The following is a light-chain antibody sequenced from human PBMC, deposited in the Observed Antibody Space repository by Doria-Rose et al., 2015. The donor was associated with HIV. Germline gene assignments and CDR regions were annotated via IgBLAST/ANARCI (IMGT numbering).Light chain of an antibody. J-gene: IGKJ5*01. V-gene: IGKV3-15*01. CDR2: GAS. Sequence: EIVMTQSPETLSVSPGESATLSCRASQSVSTDLAWYQHKPGQAPRLLIWGASTRATGSPAGFSGSGSATEFTLTISSLQSEDFAIYFCHQYNNWPTFGQGTRLDIK. CDR3: HQYNNWPT. CDR1: QSVSTD.